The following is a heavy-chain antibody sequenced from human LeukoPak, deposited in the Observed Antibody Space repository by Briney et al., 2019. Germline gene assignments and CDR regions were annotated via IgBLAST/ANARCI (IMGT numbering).Heavy chain of an antibody. CDR3: ARDQDTAMAHDY. V-gene: IGHV1-69*04. CDR1: GGTFSSYA. Sequence: SVKVSCKASGGTFSSYAISWVRQAPGQGLEWMGRIIPILGIANYAQRFQGRVTITADKSTSTAYMELSSLRSEGTAVYYCARDQDTAMAHDYWGQGTLVTVSS. D-gene: IGHD5-18*01. J-gene: IGHJ4*02. CDR2: IIPILGIA.